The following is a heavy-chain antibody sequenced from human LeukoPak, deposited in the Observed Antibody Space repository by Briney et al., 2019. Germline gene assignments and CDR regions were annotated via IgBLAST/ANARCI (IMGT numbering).Heavy chain of an antibody. V-gene: IGHV4-59*01. CDR3: VRGFYDGRGYSVPFGL. J-gene: IGHJ4*02. D-gene: IGHD3-22*01. CDR2: IYHDGTT. CDR1: GASIKSDY. Sequence: SETLSLTCAVSGASIKSDYWSWIRQLPGRGLERIGYIYHDGTTNYNPSLGSRITMSVDTSKNQFSLKLNSVTATDTAFYYCVRGFYDGRGYSVPFGLWGQGTLVTVSS.